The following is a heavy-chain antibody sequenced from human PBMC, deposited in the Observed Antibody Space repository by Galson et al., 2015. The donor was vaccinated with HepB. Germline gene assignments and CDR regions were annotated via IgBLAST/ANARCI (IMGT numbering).Heavy chain of an antibody. J-gene: IGHJ4*02. V-gene: IGHV4-34*01. CDR1: GGSFSGYY. CDR2: INHSGST. Sequence: ETLSLTCAVYGGSFSGYYWSWIRQPPGKGLEWIGEINHSGSTNYNPSLKSRVTISVDTSKNQFSLKLSSVTAVDTAVYYCARGNRGLRFLEWLLPRVVFDYWGQGTLVTVSS. CDR3: ARGNRGLRFLEWLLPRVVFDY. D-gene: IGHD3-3*01.